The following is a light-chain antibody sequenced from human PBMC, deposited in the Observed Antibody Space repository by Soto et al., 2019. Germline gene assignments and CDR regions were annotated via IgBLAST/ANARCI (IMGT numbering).Light chain of an antibody. J-gene: IGLJ2*01. CDR3: SSYTSSSTVV. CDR2: EVS. Sequence: QSVLTQPASVSGSPGQSITISCTGTSSDVGGYKYVSWYQQHPGKAPKVMIYEVSNRPSGVSNRFSGSMSGNTASLTISGLQAEDEADYYCSSYTSSSTVVFGGGTKLTVL. CDR1: SSDVGGYKY. V-gene: IGLV2-14*01.